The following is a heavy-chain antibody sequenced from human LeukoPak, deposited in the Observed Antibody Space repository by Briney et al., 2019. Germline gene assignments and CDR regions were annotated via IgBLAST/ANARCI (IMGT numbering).Heavy chain of an antibody. J-gene: IGHJ3*02. CDR1: GGSISSYY. D-gene: IGHD4-23*01. CDR3: ARGDYGGNSPFDAFDI. V-gene: IGHV4-59*06. Sequence: PSETLSLTCTVSGGSISSYYWSWIRQHPGKGLEWIGYIYYSGSTYYNPSLKSRVTISVDTSKNQFSLKLSSVTAADTAVYYCARGDYGGNSPFDAFDIWGQGTVVTVSS. CDR2: IYYSGST.